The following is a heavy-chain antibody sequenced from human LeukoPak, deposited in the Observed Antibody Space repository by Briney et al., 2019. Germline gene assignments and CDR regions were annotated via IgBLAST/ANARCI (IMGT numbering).Heavy chain of an antibody. CDR2: INESGDTT. J-gene: IGHJ5*02. V-gene: IGHV3-23*01. Sequence: GGSLRLSCAASGFTFSSYAMAWVRQAPGKGLEWVSVINESGDTTYYAASVKGRFTISRDSSKNTLYLQLSCLRAEDTALYYCAKADSASLNWFDPWGQGTLVTVSS. CDR3: AKADSASLNWFDP. D-gene: IGHD2-21*01. CDR1: GFTFSSYA.